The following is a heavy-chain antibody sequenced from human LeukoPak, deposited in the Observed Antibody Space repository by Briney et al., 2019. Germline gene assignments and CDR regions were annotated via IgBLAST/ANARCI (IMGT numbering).Heavy chain of an antibody. Sequence: PSQTLSLTCTVSGGSISSGGYYWSWIRQHPGKGLEWIGYIYYSGSTYYNPSLKSRVTIPVDTSKNQFSLKLSSVTAADTAVYYCASPTVRGVIDYWGQGTLVTVSS. D-gene: IGHD3-10*02. V-gene: IGHV4-31*03. J-gene: IGHJ4*02. CDR1: GGSISSGGYY. CDR2: IYYSGST. CDR3: ASPTVRGVIDY.